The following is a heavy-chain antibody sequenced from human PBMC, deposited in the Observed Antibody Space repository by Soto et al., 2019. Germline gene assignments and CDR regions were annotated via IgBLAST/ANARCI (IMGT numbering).Heavy chain of an antibody. CDR3: AATFTFGGVIASPTHYYYYYGMDV. CDR2: INHSGST. D-gene: IGHD3-16*02. J-gene: IGHJ6*02. V-gene: IGHV4-34*01. CDR1: GGSFSGYY. Sequence: SETLSLTCAVYGGSFSGYYWSWIRQPPGKGLEWIGEINHSGSTIYNPSLKSRVTISVDTSKNQFSLKLSSVTAADTAVYYCAATFTFGGVIASPTHYYYYYGMDVWGQGTTVTVS.